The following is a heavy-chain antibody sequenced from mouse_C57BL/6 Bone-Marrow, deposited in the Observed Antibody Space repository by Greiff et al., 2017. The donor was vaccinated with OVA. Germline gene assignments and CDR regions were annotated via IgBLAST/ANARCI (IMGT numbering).Heavy chain of an antibody. J-gene: IGHJ3*01. CDR3: VRGAAWFAY. D-gene: IGHD3-3*01. CDR2: IRSKSNNYAT. Sequence: VMLVESGGGLVQPKGSLKLSCAASGFSFNTYAMNWVRQAPGKGLEWVARIRSKSNNYATYYADSVKDRFTISRDDSESMLYLQMNKVKTEDTAMYYCVRGAAWFAYWGQGTLVTVSA. V-gene: IGHV10-1*01. CDR1: GFSFNTYA.